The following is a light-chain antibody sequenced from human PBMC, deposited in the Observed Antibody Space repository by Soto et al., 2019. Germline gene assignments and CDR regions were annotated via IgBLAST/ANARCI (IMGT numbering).Light chain of an antibody. J-gene: IGLJ2*01. CDR1: NIGSKS. V-gene: IGLV3-21*04. Sequence: SYELTQPPSVSVAPGKTARITWGGNNIGSKSVHWYQQKPGQAPVLVIYYDSDRPSGIPERFTGSNSGNTATLTISRVEAGDEADYYCQVWDSSSDHPGVVFGGGTKVTVL. CDR2: YDS. CDR3: QVWDSSSDHPGVV.